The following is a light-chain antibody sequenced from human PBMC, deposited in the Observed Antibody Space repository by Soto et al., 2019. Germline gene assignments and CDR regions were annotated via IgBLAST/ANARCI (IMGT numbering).Light chain of an antibody. CDR3: QHYNSYSEA. Sequence: DIQMTQSPSSLSASVGDRVPITCRASQSISRYLNWYQQKPGKAPKILIYKASTLKSGVPSRFSGSGSGTEFTLTISSLQPDDVATYYCQHYNSYSEAFGQGTKVDIK. CDR1: QSISRY. CDR2: KAS. V-gene: IGKV1-5*03. J-gene: IGKJ1*01.